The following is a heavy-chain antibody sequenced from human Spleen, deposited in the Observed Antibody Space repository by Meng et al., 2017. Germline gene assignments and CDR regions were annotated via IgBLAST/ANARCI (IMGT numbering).Heavy chain of an antibody. CDR2: INPNGGHT. CDR1: GYTFIGQW. J-gene: IGHJ4*02. V-gene: IGHV1-2*07. CDR3: ARLEGG. D-gene: IGHD1-1*01. Sequence: ASVKVSCKASGYTFIGQWLYWIRQAPGQGLEWIGWINPNGGHTKYAHKFLGRVTVTRDTSTSTVYMEMSSLTYDDTAVYYCARLEGGWGQGTLVTVSS.